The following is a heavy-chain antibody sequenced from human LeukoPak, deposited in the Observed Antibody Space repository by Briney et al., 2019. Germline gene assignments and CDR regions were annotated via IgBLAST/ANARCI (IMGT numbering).Heavy chain of an antibody. CDR1: GFTVSSNC. Sequence: PGGSLRLSCAASGFTVSSNCMSWVRQAPGKGLEWVSVIYSGGSTYYTDSVKGRFTISRDNSKNTLYLQMNSLRAEDTAVYYCARLLWEAFDPWGQGTLVTVSS. D-gene: IGHD1-26*01. CDR2: IYSGGST. J-gene: IGHJ5*02. CDR3: ARLLWEAFDP. V-gene: IGHV3-53*01.